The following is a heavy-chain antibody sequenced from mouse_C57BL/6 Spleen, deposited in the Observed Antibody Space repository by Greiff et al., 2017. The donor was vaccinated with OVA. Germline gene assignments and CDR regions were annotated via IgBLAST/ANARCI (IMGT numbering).Heavy chain of an antibody. J-gene: IGHJ1*03. CDR3: ASITTVVATWYFDV. CDR2: IYPGDGDT. D-gene: IGHD1-1*01. V-gene: IGHV1-80*01. Sequence: VQLQQSGAELVKPGASVKISCKASGYAFSSYWMNWVKQRPGKGLEWIGQIYPGDGDTNYNGKFKGKATLTADKSSSTAYMQLSSLTSEDSAVYFCASITTVVATWYFDVWGTGTTVTVSS. CDR1: GYAFSSYW.